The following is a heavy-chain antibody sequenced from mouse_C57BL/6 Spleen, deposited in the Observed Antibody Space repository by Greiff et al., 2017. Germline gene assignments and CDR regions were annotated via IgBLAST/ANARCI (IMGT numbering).Heavy chain of an antibody. CDR1: GYAFSSYW. V-gene: IGHV1-80*01. Sequence: VQLQQSGAELVKPGASVKISCKASGYAFSSYWMNWVKQRPGKGLEWIGQIYPGDGDTNYNGKFKGKATLTADKSSSTAYMQLSSLTSEDSAVYFCARGVYDGFAMDYWGQGTSVTVSS. CDR2: IYPGDGDT. CDR3: ARGVYDGFAMDY. J-gene: IGHJ4*01. D-gene: IGHD2-3*01.